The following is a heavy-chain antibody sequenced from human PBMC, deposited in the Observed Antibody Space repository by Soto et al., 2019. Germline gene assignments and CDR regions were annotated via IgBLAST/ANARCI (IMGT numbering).Heavy chain of an antibody. V-gene: IGHV4-59*08. Sequence: SETLSLTCTVSGGSISSNYWSWIRQPPGKGLKWIGYMYYFGSTNYNYNPSLKSRVTISVDTSKNQFSLKLSSVTAADTAVYYCSRHSPDSYWLSQFDYWGQGTLVTVSS. D-gene: IGHD3-9*01. J-gene: IGHJ4*02. CDR2: MYYFGSTNY. CDR3: SRHSPDSYWLSQFDY. CDR1: GGSISSNY.